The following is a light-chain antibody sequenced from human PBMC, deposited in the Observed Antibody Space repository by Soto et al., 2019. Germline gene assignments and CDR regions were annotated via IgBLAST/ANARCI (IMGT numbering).Light chain of an antibody. Sequence: EIVLTQSPGTLSLSPGETGTLSCRASQSVSDFYLGWYQQKPGQAPRLLIYGASSRATGIQDRFSGSGSGTEFTLTISRLEPEDFAVYYCQQYGNSPVTFGQGTKVDIK. V-gene: IGKV3-20*01. CDR3: QQYGNSPVT. J-gene: IGKJ1*01. CDR1: QSVSDFY. CDR2: GAS.